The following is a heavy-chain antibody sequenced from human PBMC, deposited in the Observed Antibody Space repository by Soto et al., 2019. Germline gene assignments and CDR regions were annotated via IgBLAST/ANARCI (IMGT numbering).Heavy chain of an antibody. CDR3: ARDRGIVVVPAAMSYYFDY. D-gene: IGHD2-2*01. Sequence: ASVKVSCKASGGTFSSYAISWVRQAPGQGLEWMGGIIPIFGTANYAQKFQGRVTITRDTSASTAYMELSSLRSEDTAVYYCARDRGIVVVPAAMSYYFDYWGQGTLVTVSS. CDR2: IIPIFGTA. V-gene: IGHV1-69*05. CDR1: GGTFSSYA. J-gene: IGHJ4*02.